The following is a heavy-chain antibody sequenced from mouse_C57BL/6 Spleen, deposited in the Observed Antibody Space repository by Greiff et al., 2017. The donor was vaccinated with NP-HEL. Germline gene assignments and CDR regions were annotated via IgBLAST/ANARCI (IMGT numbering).Heavy chain of an antibody. CDR2: ISDGGSYT. Sequence: EVHLVESGGGLVKPGGSLKLSCAASGFTFSSYAMSWVRQTPEKRLEWVATISDGGSYTYYPDNVKGRFTISRDNAKNNLYLQMSHLKSEDTAMYYCARDGASPLAYWGQGTLVTVSA. CDR3: ARDGASPLAY. J-gene: IGHJ3*01. CDR1: GFTFSSYA. V-gene: IGHV5-4*01.